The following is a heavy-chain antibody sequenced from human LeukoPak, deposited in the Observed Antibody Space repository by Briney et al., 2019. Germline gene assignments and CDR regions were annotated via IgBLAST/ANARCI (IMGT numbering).Heavy chain of an antibody. CDR1: GFTFSNYG. J-gene: IGHJ4*02. CDR2: ISGSGGST. D-gene: IGHD3-10*01. Sequence: GGSLRLSCAASGFTFSNYGMSWVRQAPGKGLEWVSAISGSGGSTYYADSVKGRFTISRDNSKNTLYLQMNSLRAEDTAVCYCAKDSSGSGSYYKMYWGQGTLVTVSS. V-gene: IGHV3-23*01. CDR3: AKDSSGSGSYYKMY.